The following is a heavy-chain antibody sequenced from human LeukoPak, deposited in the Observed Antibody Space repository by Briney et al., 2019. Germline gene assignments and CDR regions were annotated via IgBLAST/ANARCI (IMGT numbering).Heavy chain of an antibody. CDR3: ARRAGEYSHPYDY. D-gene: IGHD2-15*01. CDR1: GFAVSSNS. Sequence: GGSLRLSCTVSGFAVSSNSWSWVRQAPGKGLEWVSFIYSGGNTHYSDSVKGRFTISRDNSKNTLYLQMNSLRAEDTAIYYCARRAGEYSHPYDYWGQGTLVTVSS. J-gene: IGHJ4*02. CDR2: IYSGGNT. V-gene: IGHV3-53*01.